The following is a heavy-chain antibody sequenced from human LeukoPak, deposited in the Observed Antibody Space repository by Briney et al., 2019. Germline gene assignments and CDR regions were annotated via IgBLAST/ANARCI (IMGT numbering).Heavy chain of an antibody. V-gene: IGHV3-53*05. Sequence: GGSLRLSCAASGFTVSSNYMSWVRQAPGKGLEWVSVIYSGGSTYHADSVKGRFTISRDNSKNTLYLQMNSLRAEDTAVYYCAKDVPTAYFDYWGQGTLVTVSS. CDR2: IYSGGST. J-gene: IGHJ4*02. D-gene: IGHD2-2*01. CDR3: AKDVPTAYFDY. CDR1: GFTVSSNY.